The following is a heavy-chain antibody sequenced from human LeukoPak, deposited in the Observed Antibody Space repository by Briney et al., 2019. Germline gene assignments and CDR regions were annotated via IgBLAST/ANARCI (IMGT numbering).Heavy chain of an antibody. CDR2: ISSSGSTI. CDR3: ARTWIQLWLYIDY. Sequence: GGSLRLSCAASGFTFSSYGMSWIRQAPGKGLEWVSYISSSGSTIYYADSVKGRFTTSRDNAKNSLYLQMNSLRAEDTAVYYCARTWIQLWLYIDYWGQGTLVTVSS. D-gene: IGHD5-18*01. CDR1: GFTFSSYG. J-gene: IGHJ4*02. V-gene: IGHV3-11*01.